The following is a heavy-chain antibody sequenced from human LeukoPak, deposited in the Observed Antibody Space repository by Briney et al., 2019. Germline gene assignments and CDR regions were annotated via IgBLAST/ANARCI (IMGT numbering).Heavy chain of an antibody. J-gene: IGHJ5*02. CDR1: GFTFSSYA. CDR2: ISGSGGST. V-gene: IGHV3-23*01. D-gene: IGHD6-19*01. CDR3: AKDVDRSVAGTGNWFDP. Sequence: PGGSLRLSCAASGFTFSSYAMSWVRQAPGKGLEWVSAISGSGGSTYYADSVKGRFTISRDNSKNTLYLQMNSLRAEDTAVYYCAKDVDRSVAGTGNWFDPWGQGTLVTVSS.